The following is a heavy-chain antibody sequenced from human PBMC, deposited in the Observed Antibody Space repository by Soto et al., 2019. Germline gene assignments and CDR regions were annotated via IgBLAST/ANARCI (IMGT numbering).Heavy chain of an antibody. V-gene: IGHV1-46*01. CDR2: INPSGGST. CDR3: ARDGPYSSSRFTPESNYYYGMDV. CDR1: GYTFTSYY. J-gene: IGHJ6*02. D-gene: IGHD6-6*01. Sequence: ASVKVSCKASGYTFTSYYMHWVRQAPGQGLEWMGIINPSGGSTSYAQKFQGRVTMTRDTSTSTVYMELSSLRSEDTAVYYCARDGPYSSSRFTPESNYYYGMDVWGQGTTVTVSS.